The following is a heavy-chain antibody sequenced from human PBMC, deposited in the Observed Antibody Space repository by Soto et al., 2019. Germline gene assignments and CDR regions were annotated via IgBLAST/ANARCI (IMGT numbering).Heavy chain of an antibody. CDR1: GGSFSGYY. CDR2: INHSGST. CDR3: ARARGYSYGTIDY. D-gene: IGHD5-18*01. Sequence: LSLTCAVYGGSFSGYYWSWIRQPPGKGLEWIGEINHSGSTNYNPSLKSRVTISVDTSKNQFSLKLSSVTAADTAVYYCARARGYSYGTIDYWGQGTLVTVSS. J-gene: IGHJ4*02. V-gene: IGHV4-34*01.